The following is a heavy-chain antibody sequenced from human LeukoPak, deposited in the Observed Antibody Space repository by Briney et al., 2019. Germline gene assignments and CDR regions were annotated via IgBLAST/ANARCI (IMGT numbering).Heavy chain of an antibody. CDR2: INLDTSVT. CDR1: RFAFSKSW. D-gene: IGHD1-26*01. Sequence: PGGSLRLSCTASRFAFSKSWMHWVRQAPGKGLVWVSRINLDTSVTTYADSVKGRFTISRDNAKNTLYLQMSNLRGDDTAVYYCARADASGSYFDFDYRGQGTLVTVSS. CDR3: ARADASGSYFDFDY. V-gene: IGHV3-74*01. J-gene: IGHJ4*02.